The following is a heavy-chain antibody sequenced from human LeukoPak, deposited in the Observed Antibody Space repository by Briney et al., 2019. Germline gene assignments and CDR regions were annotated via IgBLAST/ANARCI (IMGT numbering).Heavy chain of an antibody. D-gene: IGHD6-6*01. CDR3: ASRRGLVY. Sequence: SETLSLTCAVYGGSFSGYYWSWIRQPPGKGLEWIGEINHSGSTNYNPSLKSRVTISVDTSKNQFSLKLSSVTAADTAVYYCASRRGLVYWGQGTLVIVSS. J-gene: IGHJ4*02. V-gene: IGHV4-34*01. CDR2: INHSGST. CDR1: GGSFSGYY.